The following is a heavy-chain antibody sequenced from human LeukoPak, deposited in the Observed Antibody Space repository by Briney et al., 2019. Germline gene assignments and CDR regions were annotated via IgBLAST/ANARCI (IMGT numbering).Heavy chain of an antibody. CDR1: GFTFSSYA. J-gene: IGHJ4*02. Sequence: GGSLRLSCAASGFTFSSYAMSWVRQAPGKGLEWVSAISGSGGSTYYADSVKGRFTISRYNSKNTLYLQMNSLRAEDTAVYYCARVKLRFLEWLLFDYWGQGTLVTVSS. D-gene: IGHD3-3*01. CDR3: ARVKLRFLEWLLFDY. V-gene: IGHV3-23*01. CDR2: ISGSGGST.